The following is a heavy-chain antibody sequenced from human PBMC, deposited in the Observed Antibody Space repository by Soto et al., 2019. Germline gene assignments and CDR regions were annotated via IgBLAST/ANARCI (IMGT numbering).Heavy chain of an antibody. Sequence: GPSVKVSCKASGYIFTDYYIHWIRQAPGQGLEWVGWINPNSGDTSYAQRFQGRVTMTRDTSISTAYLELPRLTSDDTAVYYCARPTYTTTWSEDYWGQGTLVTVSS. CDR2: INPNSGDT. CDR1: GYIFTDYY. D-gene: IGHD6-13*01. CDR3: ARPTYTTTWSEDY. V-gene: IGHV1-2*02. J-gene: IGHJ4*02.